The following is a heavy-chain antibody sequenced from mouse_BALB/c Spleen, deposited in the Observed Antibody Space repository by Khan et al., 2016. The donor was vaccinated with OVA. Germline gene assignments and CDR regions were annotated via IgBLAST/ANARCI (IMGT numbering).Heavy chain of an antibody. CDR3: SSYPCGNFAY. D-gene: IGHD2-1*01. V-gene: IGHV5-9-3*01. CDR1: GFTFSTYA. CDR2: ISSDGDYT. J-gene: IGHJ3*01. Sequence: EVQLVESGGGLVKPGGSLKLSCAASGFTFSTYAMSWVRQTPDKRLEWVATISSDGDYTYFPDNVTGRFTISRDNAKNTLCLQMTSLRSEDTAMXFCSSYPCGNFAYWGQGTLVTVSA.